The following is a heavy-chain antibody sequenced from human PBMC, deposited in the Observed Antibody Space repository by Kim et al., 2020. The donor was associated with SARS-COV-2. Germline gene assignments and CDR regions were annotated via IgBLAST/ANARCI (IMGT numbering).Heavy chain of an antibody. Sequence: RCTIARDNSKNTLYLQMNSLRAEDTAVYYCARQGPRDYYDSSGYSTPLGYWGQGTLVTVSS. J-gene: IGHJ4*02. D-gene: IGHD3-22*01. CDR3: ARQGPRDYYDSSGYSTPLGY. V-gene: IGHV3-30*01.